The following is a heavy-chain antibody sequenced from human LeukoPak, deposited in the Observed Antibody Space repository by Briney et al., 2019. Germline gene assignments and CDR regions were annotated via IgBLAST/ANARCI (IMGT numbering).Heavy chain of an antibody. J-gene: IGHJ4*02. CDR1: GYTFTGYY. V-gene: IGHV1-2*02. CDR3: ARSRFRGVPTPFDY. CDR2: INPNSGGT. D-gene: IGHD3-10*01. Sequence: ASVKVSCKASGYTFTGYYMHWVRQAPGQGLEWMGWINPNSGGTNYAQKFQGRVTMTRDTSISTAYMEPSRLRSDDTAVYYCARSRFRGVPTPFDYWGQGTLVTVSS.